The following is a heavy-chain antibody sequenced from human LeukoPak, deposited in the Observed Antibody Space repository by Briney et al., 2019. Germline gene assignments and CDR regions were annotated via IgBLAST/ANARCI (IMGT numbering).Heavy chain of an antibody. CDR1: GFTISSYW. Sequence: GGSLRLSCAASGFTISSYWMSWVCQAPGKGLEWVANIKRDGSEKYYVDSVKGRFTISRDNAKNSLYLQMNSLRAEDTAVYYCATRTGSAFDIWGQGTMVTVSS. CDR3: ATRTGSAFDI. CDR2: IKRDGSEK. J-gene: IGHJ3*02. D-gene: IGHD3-10*01. V-gene: IGHV3-7*01.